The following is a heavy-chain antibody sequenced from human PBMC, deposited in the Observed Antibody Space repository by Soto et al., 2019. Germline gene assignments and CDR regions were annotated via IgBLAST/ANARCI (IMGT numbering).Heavy chain of an antibody. D-gene: IGHD1-20*01. CDR3: ARDQTGITTTGGGRIDH. Sequence: EVQLVESGGGLVQPGGSLRLSCAASGFTFSSYWMHWVRQAPGKGLVWISRINTDGSSTSYVDSVQGRFTISRDNSKNTLYLQMSGLTPEDTAVYYCARDQTGITTTGGGRIDHWGQGTLVTVSS. J-gene: IGHJ4*02. V-gene: IGHV3-74*01. CDR2: INTDGSST. CDR1: GFTFSSYW.